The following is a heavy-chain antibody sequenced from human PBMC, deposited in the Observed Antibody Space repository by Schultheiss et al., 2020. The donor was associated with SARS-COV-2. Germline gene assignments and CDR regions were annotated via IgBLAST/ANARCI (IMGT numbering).Heavy chain of an antibody. CDR2: ISSSGSTI. CDR1: GGSFSGYY. D-gene: IGHD6-19*01. V-gene: IGHV3-11*04. Sequence: LSLTCAVYGGSFSGYYWSWIRQPPGKGLEWISYISSSGSTIYYADSVKGRFTISRDNSKNTLYLQMNSLRAEDTAVYYCARVRAVAGTGWYFDLWGRGTLVTVSS. CDR3: ARVRAVAGTGWYFDL. J-gene: IGHJ2*01.